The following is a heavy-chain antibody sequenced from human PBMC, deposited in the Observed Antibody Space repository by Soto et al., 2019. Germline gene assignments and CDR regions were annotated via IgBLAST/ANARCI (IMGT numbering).Heavy chain of an antibody. D-gene: IGHD3-22*01. CDR2: ISYDGSNK. J-gene: IGHJ4*02. Sequence: PGGSLRLSCAASGFTFSSYAMHWVRQAPGKGLEWVAVISYDGSNKYYADSVKGRFTISRDNSKNTLYLQMNSLRAEDTAVYYCARDPEDSSGYSLGYYFDYWGQGTLVTVSS. CDR1: GFTFSSYA. V-gene: IGHV3-30-3*01. CDR3: ARDPEDSSGYSLGYYFDY.